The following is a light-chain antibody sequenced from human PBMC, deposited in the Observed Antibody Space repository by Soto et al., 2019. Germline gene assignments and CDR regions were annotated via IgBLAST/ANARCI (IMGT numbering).Light chain of an antibody. V-gene: IGKV3-20*01. J-gene: IGKJ1*01. CDR1: QSVSSSY. Sequence: EIVLPQSPGTLSFSPGERATLSCRASQSVSSSYLAWYQQKPGQAPRLLIYSASTRATGIPDRFSGSGSGTDFTLTISRLEPEDFAVYYCQHYGTSPSTFGRGTKVDIK. CDR3: QHYGTSPST. CDR2: SAS.